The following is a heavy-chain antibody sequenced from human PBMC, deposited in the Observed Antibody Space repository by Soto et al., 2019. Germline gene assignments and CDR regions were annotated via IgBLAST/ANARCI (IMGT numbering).Heavy chain of an antibody. J-gene: IGHJ4*02. CDR2: IKSKTDGGTT. D-gene: IGHD3-9*01. CDR3: TTVPHLDYDILTGTYMPINY. Sequence: EVQLVESGGGLVKPGGSLRLSCAASGFTFSNAWMSWVRQAPGKGLEWVGRIKSKTDGGTTDYAAPVKGRFTISRDDSKNTLYLQMNSLKTEDTAVYYCTTVPHLDYDILTGTYMPINYWGQGTLVTVSS. V-gene: IGHV3-15*01. CDR1: GFTFSNAW.